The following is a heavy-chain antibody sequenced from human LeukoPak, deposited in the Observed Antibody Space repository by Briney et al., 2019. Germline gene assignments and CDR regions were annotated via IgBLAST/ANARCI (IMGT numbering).Heavy chain of an antibody. Sequence: GGSLRLSCAASGFTFSSYWMHWVRQAPGKGLVWVSRVNSDGSGTSYADSVHGRFIVSRDNAKNTVYLQMNSLTVEDTAVYYCARDFTTVGSPDYWGQGTLVTVSS. D-gene: IGHD4-23*01. CDR1: GFTFSSYW. V-gene: IGHV3-74*01. CDR3: ARDFTTVGSPDY. CDR2: VNSDGSGT. J-gene: IGHJ4*02.